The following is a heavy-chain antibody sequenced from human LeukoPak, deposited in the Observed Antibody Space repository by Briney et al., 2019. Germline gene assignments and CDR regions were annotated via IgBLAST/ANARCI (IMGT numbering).Heavy chain of an antibody. J-gene: IGHJ4*02. CDR3: AKDRVAGYYYDSSGYLDY. Sequence: GGSLRLSCAASGFTFSSYGMHWVRQAPGKGLDWVAVIWYDGSNKYYADSVKGRFTISRDNSKNTLYLQMNSLRAEDTAVYYCAKDRVAGYYYDSSGYLDYWGQGTLVTVSS. D-gene: IGHD3-22*01. V-gene: IGHV3-33*06. CDR2: IWYDGSNK. CDR1: GFTFSSYG.